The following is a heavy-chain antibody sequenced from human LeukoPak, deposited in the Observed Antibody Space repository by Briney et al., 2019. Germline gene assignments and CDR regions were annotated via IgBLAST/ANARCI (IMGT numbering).Heavy chain of an antibody. D-gene: IGHD3-22*01. CDR3: AKDHVGIAMIVMVLDS. CDR2: ISHEGSNK. Sequence: GGSLRLSCAASGFSFGSYGIHWVRQAPGKGLEWVAVISHEGSNKYHSDSVRGRFTISRDNAKKTLYLEMNSLRVEDTAIYYCAKDHVGIAMIVMVLDSWGQGTLVTVSS. CDR1: GFSFGSYG. J-gene: IGHJ4*02. V-gene: IGHV3-30*18.